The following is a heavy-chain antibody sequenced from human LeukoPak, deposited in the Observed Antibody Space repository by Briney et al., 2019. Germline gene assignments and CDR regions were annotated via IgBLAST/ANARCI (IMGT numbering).Heavy chain of an antibody. V-gene: IGHV3-7*01. D-gene: IGHD3-9*01. CDR1: GFTFSSYW. CDR3: ARVFSGRFTHYDILTGYSQHYYYYGMDV. CDR2: IKQDGSEK. J-gene: IGHJ6*02. Sequence: GGSLRLSCAASGFTFSSYWMSWVRQAPGKGLEWVAIIKQDGSEKYYGDSVKGRFTISRDNAMNSLYLQMNSLSTEDTAVYSCARVFSGRFTHYDILTGYSQHYYYYGMDVWVQGTTVTVSS.